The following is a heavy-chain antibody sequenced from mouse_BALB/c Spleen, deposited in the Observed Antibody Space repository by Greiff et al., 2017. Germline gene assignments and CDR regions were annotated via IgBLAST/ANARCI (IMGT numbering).Heavy chain of an antibody. D-gene: IGHD2-2*01. CDR1: GYTFTSYW. V-gene: IGHV1-7*01. CDR2: INPSTGYT. CDR3: TISDYGYAWFAY. Sequence: QVQLQQSGAELAKPGASVKMSCKASGYTFTSYWMHWVKQRPGQGLEWIGYINPSTGYTEYNQKFKDKATLTADKSSSTAYMQLSSLTSEDSAVYYCTISDYGYAWFAYWGQGTLVTVSA. J-gene: IGHJ3*01.